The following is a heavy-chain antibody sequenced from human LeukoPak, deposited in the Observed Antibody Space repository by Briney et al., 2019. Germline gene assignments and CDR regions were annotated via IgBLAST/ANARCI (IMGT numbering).Heavy chain of an antibody. CDR2: VSGSGGST. J-gene: IGHJ4*02. CDR1: GFTFSSYG. Sequence: GGSLRLSCAASGFTFSSYGLTWVRQAPGKGLEWVSVVSGSGGSTDYADSVKGRFTISRDNSKNTLYLQMNSLRAEDTAVYYCARAMYYYGSGTYYDYWGQGTLVTVSS. CDR3: ARAMYYYGSGTYYDY. D-gene: IGHD3-10*01. V-gene: IGHV3-23*01.